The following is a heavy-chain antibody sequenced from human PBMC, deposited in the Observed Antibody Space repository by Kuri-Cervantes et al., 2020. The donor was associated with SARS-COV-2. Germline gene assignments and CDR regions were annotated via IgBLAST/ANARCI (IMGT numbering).Heavy chain of an antibody. CDR3: ARSLVDTAMDSDY. D-gene: IGHD5-18*01. J-gene: IGHJ4*02. CDR2: MNPNSGNT. CDR1: GYTFTSYG. Sequence: ASVKVSCKPSGYTFTSYGINPVRQATGQGLEWMGWMNPNSGNTGYAQKFQGRVTMTRNTSISTAYMELSSLRSEDTAVYYCARSLVDTAMDSDYWGQGTLATVSS. V-gene: IGHV1-8*02.